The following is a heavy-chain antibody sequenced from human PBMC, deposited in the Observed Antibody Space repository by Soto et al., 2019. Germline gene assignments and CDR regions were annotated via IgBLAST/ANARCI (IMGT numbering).Heavy chain of an antibody. CDR3: ARDTGLSGQTTH. CDR1: GDSISSNYY. Sequence: QVQLQESGPGLVKPSQTLSLTCTVSGDSISSNYYWSWIRQHPGKGLEWIGYIHYSGSTYYNPSLKSRVTISVDTSQNQFSLKLSSVTAADTAVYFCARDTGLSGQTTHRGQGTQVTVSS. CDR2: IHYSGST. J-gene: IGHJ4*02. D-gene: IGHD2-8*02. V-gene: IGHV4-31*03.